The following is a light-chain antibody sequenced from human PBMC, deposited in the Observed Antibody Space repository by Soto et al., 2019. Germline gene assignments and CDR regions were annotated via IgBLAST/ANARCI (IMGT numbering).Light chain of an antibody. Sequence: EIVLTQSPATLSLSPGERATLSCRASQSVNNYLAWYHQEPGQAPRLLIYEGSKRATGIPARFSGSGSGTDVTLTSSSLEPEDFAVYYCQHRSNWPATFGQGTKVEI. V-gene: IGKV3-11*01. CDR1: QSVNNY. CDR3: QHRSNWPAT. CDR2: EGS. J-gene: IGKJ2*01.